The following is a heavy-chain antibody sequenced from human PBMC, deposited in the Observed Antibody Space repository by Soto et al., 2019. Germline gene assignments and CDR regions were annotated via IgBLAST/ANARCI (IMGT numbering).Heavy chain of an antibody. J-gene: IGHJ4*02. CDR1: GYSISSGYY. CDR3: ARRQQLFDY. CDR2: IYHSGST. Sequence: SETLSLTCAVSGYSISSGYYWGWIRQPPGKGLEWIGSIYHSGSTYYNPSLESRVTISVDTSKNQFSLKLSSVTAADTAVYYCARRQQLFDYWGQGTLVTVSS. V-gene: IGHV4-38-2*01. D-gene: IGHD6-13*01.